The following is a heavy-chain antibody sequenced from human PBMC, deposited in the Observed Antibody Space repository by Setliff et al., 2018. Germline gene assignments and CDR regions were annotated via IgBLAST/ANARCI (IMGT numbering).Heavy chain of an antibody. D-gene: IGHD6-13*01. CDR1: GGSISSGSYY. V-gene: IGHV4-61*09. CDR3: ASPGIAAGTLRHPDY. Sequence: PSETLSLTCTVSGGSISSGSYYWSWIRQPAGKGLEWIGHIYTSGSTYYNPSLKSRVTISVDTSKNQFSLKLSSVTAADTAVYYCASPGIAAGTLRHPDYWGQGTLVTVS. J-gene: IGHJ4*02. CDR2: IYTSGST.